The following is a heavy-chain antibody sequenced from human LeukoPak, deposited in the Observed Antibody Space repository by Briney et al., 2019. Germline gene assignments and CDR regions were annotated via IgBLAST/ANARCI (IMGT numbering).Heavy chain of an antibody. V-gene: IGHV4-38-2*01. CDR3: AVGYCSSTSCYREYFQH. J-gene: IGHJ1*01. CDR2: IYHSGST. D-gene: IGHD2-2*02. Sequence: PSETLSLTCAVSGYSISSGYYWGWIRQPPGQGLEWIGTIYHSGSTYYNPSLKSRVTISVDTSKNQFSLKLGSVTAADTAVYYCAVGYCSSTSCYREYFQHWGQGTLVTVSS. CDR1: GYSISSGYY.